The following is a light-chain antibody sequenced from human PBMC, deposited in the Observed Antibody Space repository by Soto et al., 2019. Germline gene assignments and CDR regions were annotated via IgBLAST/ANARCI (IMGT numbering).Light chain of an antibody. Sequence: DIKINLSPSSVSASVGDRVTITCQASQNINNYLNWYQQKPGRAPKLLIYDASNLEAGVPARFRGSGSGTEFTLTISSLQPDDFAPYYCQQYNSYSWTFGQGTKVDIK. CDR2: DAS. J-gene: IGKJ1*01. CDR3: QQYNSYSWT. V-gene: IGKV1-33*01. CDR1: QNINNY.